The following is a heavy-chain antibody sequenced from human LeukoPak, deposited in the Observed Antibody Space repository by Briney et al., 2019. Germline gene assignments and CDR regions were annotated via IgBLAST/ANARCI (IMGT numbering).Heavy chain of an antibody. CDR2: IYHSGST. Sequence: SQTLSLTCTVSGGSISSGGYYWSWIRQPPGKGLEWIGYIYHSGSTYYNPSLKSRVTISVDRSKNQFSLKLSPVTAADTAVYYCARVWNYRFDPWGQGTLVTVSS. V-gene: IGHV4-30-2*01. CDR1: GGSISSGGYY. D-gene: IGHD1-7*01. CDR3: ARVWNYRFDP. J-gene: IGHJ5*02.